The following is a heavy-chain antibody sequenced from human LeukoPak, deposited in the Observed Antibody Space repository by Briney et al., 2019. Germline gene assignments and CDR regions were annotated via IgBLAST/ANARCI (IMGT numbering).Heavy chain of an antibody. CDR1: AFTVSSNY. J-gene: IGHJ3*02. V-gene: IGHV3-53*01. CDR2: IYSGGNT. D-gene: IGHD1-1*01. Sequence: GGSLRLSCAASAFTVSSNYMSWVRQAPGKGLEWVSSIYSGGNTYYADSVKGRFTISRDSSENTLYLQMNSLRAEDTAVYYCARGHNWNDRGAFDIWGQGTMVTVSS. CDR3: ARGHNWNDRGAFDI.